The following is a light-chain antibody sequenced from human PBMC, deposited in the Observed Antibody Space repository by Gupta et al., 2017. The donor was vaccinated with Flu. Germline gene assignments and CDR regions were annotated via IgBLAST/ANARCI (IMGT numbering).Light chain of an antibody. CDR1: SSDVGGYNY. CDR2: DVS. V-gene: IGLV2-11*01. CDR3: CSCAGSYTSLYV. Sequence: QSALTQPRSVSGSPGQSVTISCTGTSSDVGGYNYVSWYQQHPGKFPKLMIYDVSKRPSGVPDHFSGTKSGNTAALTISGLQAEDEADDYCCSCAGSYTSLYVFGTGTKVTVL. J-gene: IGLJ1*01.